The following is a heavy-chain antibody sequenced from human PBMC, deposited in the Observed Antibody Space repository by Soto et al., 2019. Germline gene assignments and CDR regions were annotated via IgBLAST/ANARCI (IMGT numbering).Heavy chain of an antibody. V-gene: IGHV3-30*03. CDR2: ISYDGSNE. CDR3: ARSRGRYCSSASCPPHMDV. Sequence: GGSLRLSCEVSGIIFSTYDMHWVRQAPGKGLEWVAIISYDGSNEYYADSVKGRFTISRDNSKNTLDLLMSSLGAEDTAVYYCARSRGRYCSSASCPPHMDVWGQGTTVTVSS. D-gene: IGHD2-2*01. CDR1: GIIFSTYD. J-gene: IGHJ6*02.